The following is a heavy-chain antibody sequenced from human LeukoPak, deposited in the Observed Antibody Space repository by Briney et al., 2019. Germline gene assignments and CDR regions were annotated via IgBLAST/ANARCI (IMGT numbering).Heavy chain of an antibody. J-gene: IGHJ4*02. CDR2: TYYRSKWYN. D-gene: IGHD6-13*01. CDR3: ARAKGRSPLFDY. CDR1: GDIVSSNSAV. Sequence: LSQTLSLTCAISGDIVSSNSAVWNWVRRSPSRGLEWQGRTYYRSKWYNDYAVSVKRRIAINPDTSKNQFSLQLNSVPPEDTAVYYCARAKGRSPLFDYWGRGTLVTVSS. V-gene: IGHV6-1*01.